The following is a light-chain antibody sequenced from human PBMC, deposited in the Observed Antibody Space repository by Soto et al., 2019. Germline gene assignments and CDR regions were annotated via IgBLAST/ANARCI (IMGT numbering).Light chain of an antibody. Sequence: EIVMTQSPATLSVSPGERATLSCRASQSVSSNLAWYQQKPGQATRLLIYGASTRATGIPARFSGSGSGTEFTLTISSLQSEDFSVYYCQHYNNWPPWTFGQGTMVEIK. CDR1: QSVSSN. J-gene: IGKJ1*01. CDR3: QHYNNWPPWT. V-gene: IGKV3-15*01. CDR2: GAS.